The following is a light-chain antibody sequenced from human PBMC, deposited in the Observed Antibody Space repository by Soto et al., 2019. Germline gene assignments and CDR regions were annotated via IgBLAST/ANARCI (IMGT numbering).Light chain of an antibody. Sequence: EIVLTQSPATLSVFPGERVTLSCRARQGVGSSLAWYEQGPGRAPRRLVSGASTRASGIPARVSGSGFGTEFTLTICSLQSDDCAVYYCHQYDSWPRTFGQGTKVDIK. J-gene: IGKJ1*01. CDR1: QGVGSS. CDR3: HQYDSWPRT. CDR2: GAS. V-gene: IGKV3-15*01.